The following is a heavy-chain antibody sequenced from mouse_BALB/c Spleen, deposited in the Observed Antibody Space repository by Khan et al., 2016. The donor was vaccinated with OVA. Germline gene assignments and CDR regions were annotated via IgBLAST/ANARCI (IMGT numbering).Heavy chain of an antibody. Sequence: EVQLVESGPGLVKPSQSLSLTCTVTGYSITSGYAWNWIRQFPGNKLEWMGYISYSGVTSYTPSLKSRISITRDTSKNQFFLQLNSVTTEDTATDYCARGNYYGYYFDYWGQGTTRKGSS. CDR3: ARGNYYGYYFDY. V-gene: IGHV3-2*02. J-gene: IGHJ2*01. CDR1: GYSITSGYA. D-gene: IGHD1-1*01. CDR2: ISYSGVT.